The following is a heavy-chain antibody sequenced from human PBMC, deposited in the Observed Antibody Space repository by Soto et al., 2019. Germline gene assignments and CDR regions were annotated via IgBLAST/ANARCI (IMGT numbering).Heavy chain of an antibody. D-gene: IGHD5-12*01. V-gene: IGHV3-30*18. J-gene: IGHJ4*02. CDR3: AKRVDNTAWHSFDC. Sequence: QVQLVESGGGVVQPGTSLRLSCAASGFTFSSYGMHWVRQAPGKGLEWVAVMSSDGRNKYYADSVKGRFTISRDNSRNTLFLQMNSLRAEDTDVYYCAKRVDNTAWHSFDCWGQGTLVTVSS. CDR1: GFTFSSYG. CDR2: MSSDGRNK.